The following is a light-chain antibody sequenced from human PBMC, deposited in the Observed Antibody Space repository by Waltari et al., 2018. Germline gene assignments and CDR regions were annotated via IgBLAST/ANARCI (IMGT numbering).Light chain of an antibody. V-gene: IGLV4-69*01. CDR3: QTGGHGTWV. J-gene: IGLJ3*02. CDR1: SGHSSNV. Sequence: QLVLTQSPSASASLLASVQLTCTLSSGHSSNVIPWHQQQPEKGPRYLMKVNSDGSHSKGDEIPDRFSGSSSGAERYLTISSVQSEDEADYYCQTGGHGTWVFGGGTKLTVL. CDR2: VNSDGSH.